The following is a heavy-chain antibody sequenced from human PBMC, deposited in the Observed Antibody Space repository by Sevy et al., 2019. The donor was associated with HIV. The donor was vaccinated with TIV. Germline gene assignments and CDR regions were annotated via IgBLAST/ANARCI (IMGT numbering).Heavy chain of an antibody. V-gene: IGHV3-48*02. CDR1: GFTFSSYS. CDR3: ARVDTAMVTSYYGMDV. Sequence: GGSLRLSCAASGFTFSSYSMNWVRQAPGKGLEWVSYISSSSSTIYYADSVKGRFTISRDNAENSLYLQMNSLRDEDTAVYYCARVDTAMVTSYYGMDVWGQGTTVTVSS. J-gene: IGHJ6*02. CDR2: ISSSSSTI. D-gene: IGHD5-18*01.